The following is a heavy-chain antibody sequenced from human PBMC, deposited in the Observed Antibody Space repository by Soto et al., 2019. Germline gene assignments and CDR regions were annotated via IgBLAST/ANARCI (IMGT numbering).Heavy chain of an antibody. CDR1: GGSLSSYY. CDR3: AKPGGPTNAY. D-gene: IGHD3-16*01. J-gene: IGHJ4*02. V-gene: IGHV4-59*01. Sequence: PSETLSLTCVVSGGSLSSYYWSWIRQPPGKGLEWIGYIYYSGSTNYNPSLKSRVAISVDTSKNQFSLKLSSVTAADPAVSYCAKPGGPTNAYGGGETRVPVSS. CDR2: IYYSGST.